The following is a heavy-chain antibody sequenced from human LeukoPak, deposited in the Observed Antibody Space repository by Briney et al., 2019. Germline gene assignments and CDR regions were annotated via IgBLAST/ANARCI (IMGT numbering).Heavy chain of an antibody. CDR1: GGSISSGGYS. CDR3: ARVQSGYDYFDY. CDR2: IYHSGST. Sequence: SETLFLTCAVSGGSISSGGYSWSWIRQPPGKGLEWIGYIYHSGSTYYNPSLKSRVTISVDRSKNQFSLKLSSVTTADTAVYYCARVQSGYDYFDYWGQGTLVTVSS. D-gene: IGHD5-12*01. V-gene: IGHV4-30-2*01. J-gene: IGHJ4*02.